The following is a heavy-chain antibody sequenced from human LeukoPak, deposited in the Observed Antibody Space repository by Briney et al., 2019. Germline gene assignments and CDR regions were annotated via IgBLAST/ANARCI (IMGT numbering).Heavy chain of an antibody. J-gene: IGHJ4*02. Sequence: GGSLRLSCAASGFTFSSYSMNWVRQAPGKGLEWVSSISSSSSYIYYADSVKGRFTISRDNAKNSLYLQMNSLRAEDTAVYYCARDKSSGYYYGALWVDYWGQGTLVTVSS. D-gene: IGHD3-22*01. CDR2: ISSSSSYI. CDR3: ARDKSSGYYYGALWVDY. V-gene: IGHV3-21*01. CDR1: GFTFSSYS.